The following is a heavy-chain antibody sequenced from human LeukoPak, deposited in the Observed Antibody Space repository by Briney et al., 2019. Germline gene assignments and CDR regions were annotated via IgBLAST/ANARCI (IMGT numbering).Heavy chain of an antibody. CDR2: IWYDGSNK. D-gene: IGHD2-8*02. V-gene: IGHV3-33*01. CDR3: ARDPSWGMAFDY. J-gene: IGHJ4*02. Sequence: GGSLRLSCAASGFTFSSYGMHWVRQAPGKGLEWVAVIWYDGSNKYYADSVKGRFTIPRDNSKNTLYLQMNSLRAEDTAVYYCARDPSWGMAFDYWGQGTLVTVSS. CDR1: GFTFSSYG.